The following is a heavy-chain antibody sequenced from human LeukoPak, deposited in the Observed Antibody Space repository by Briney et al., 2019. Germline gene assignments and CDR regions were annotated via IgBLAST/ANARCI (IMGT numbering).Heavy chain of an antibody. D-gene: IGHD2-2*01. CDR2: ISAYNGNT. CDR3: ARGPHCSSTSCWVQYYYYYYMDV. Sequence: ASVKVSCKASGYTFTSYGISWVRQAPGQGLEWMGWISAYNGNTNYAQKLQGRVTMTTDTSTSTAYMELRSLRSDDTAVYYRARGPHCSSTSCWVQYYYYYYMDVWGKGTTVTVSS. V-gene: IGHV1-18*01. J-gene: IGHJ6*03. CDR1: GYTFTSYG.